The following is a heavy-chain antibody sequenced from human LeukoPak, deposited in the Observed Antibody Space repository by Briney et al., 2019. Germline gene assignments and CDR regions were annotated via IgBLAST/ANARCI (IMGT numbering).Heavy chain of an antibody. V-gene: IGHV3-30*04. J-gene: IGHJ3*01. CDR2: ILNDGSNK. CDR1: GFTFGSYA. CDR3: AKGGGRSQADAFDF. Sequence: GGSLRLSCAASGFTFGSYAMHWVRQAPGKGLEWVTVILNDGSNKYYADSVKGRFTISRDTSKNTLYLQMGSLRAEDTAVYYCAKGGGRSQADAFDFWGQGTMVAVSS. D-gene: IGHD1-26*01.